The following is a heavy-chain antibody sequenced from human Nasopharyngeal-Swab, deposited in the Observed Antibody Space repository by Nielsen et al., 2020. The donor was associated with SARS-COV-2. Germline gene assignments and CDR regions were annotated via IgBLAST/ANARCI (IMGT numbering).Heavy chain of an antibody. J-gene: IGHJ4*02. V-gene: IGHV1-2*02. CDR3: ARDDHGDYGYFGH. Sequence: ASVTVSCKASGYTLTGNYMHWVRLAPAKGLEWMGWINPHTRGTKYAQKFQGRVTMTSDTSIHTAYMELRRLRSDDTAVYYCARDDHGDYGYFGHWGQGTLVTGSS. D-gene: IGHD4-17*01. CDR1: GYTLTGNY. CDR2: INPHTRGT.